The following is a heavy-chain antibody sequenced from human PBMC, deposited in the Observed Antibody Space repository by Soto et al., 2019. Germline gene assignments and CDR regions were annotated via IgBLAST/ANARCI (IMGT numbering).Heavy chain of an antibody. CDR1: GGTFSSYA. D-gene: IGHD5-12*01. J-gene: IGHJ3*02. V-gene: IGHV1-69*13. CDR2: IIPIFGTA. CDR3: ARDSGDIVATIPAFDI. Sequence: ASVKVSFKASGGTFSSYAISWLRQAPGQGLEWMGGIIPIFGTANYAQKFQGRVTITADESTSTAYMELSSLRSEDTAVYYCARDSGDIVATIPAFDIWGQGTMVTVSS.